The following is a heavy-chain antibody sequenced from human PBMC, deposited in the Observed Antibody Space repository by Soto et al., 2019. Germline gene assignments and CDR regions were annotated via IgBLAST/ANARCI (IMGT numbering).Heavy chain of an antibody. V-gene: IGHV4-4*02. CDR2: IWHTGRP. D-gene: IGHD2-15*01. J-gene: IGHJ4*02. CDR1: GDSLTNNHW. CDR3: VRDSRTGCSSINCYMH. Sequence: QLQLRESGPGLVQPSGTLSLTCDVSGDSLTNNHWWSWVRQAPGKGLEWIGEIWHTGRPNYNPSLQSRVAISIDKSKIQFSLKLSSVAAADTAVYYCVRDSRTGCSSINCYMHWGQGTLVTVSS.